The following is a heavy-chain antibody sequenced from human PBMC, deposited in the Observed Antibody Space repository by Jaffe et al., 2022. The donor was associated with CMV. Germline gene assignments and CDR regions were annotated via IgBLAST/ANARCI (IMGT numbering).Heavy chain of an antibody. CDR3: ARGGVGSLVYYYYMDV. V-gene: IGHV1-3*01. D-gene: IGHD1-26*01. J-gene: IGHJ6*03. CDR1: GYTFTSYA. Sequence: QVQLVQSGAEVKKPGASVKVSCKASGYTFTSYAMHWVRQAPGQRLEWMGWINAGNGNTKYSQKFQGRVTITRDTSASTAYMELSSLRSEDTAVYYCARGGVGSLVYYYYMDVWGKGTTVTVSS. CDR2: INAGNGNT.